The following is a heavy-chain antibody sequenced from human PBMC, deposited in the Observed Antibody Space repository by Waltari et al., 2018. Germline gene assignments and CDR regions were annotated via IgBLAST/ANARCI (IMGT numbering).Heavy chain of an antibody. V-gene: IGHV3-64*07. CDR3: ARGEGGSWPTCLDY. Sequence: EVQLVESGGGLVQPGGSLRLSCVASGFTFRSYAMHWVRKAPGKGLQYVSSISTNEANTYYADSVRGRFTISRDNSKNTLYLQMGSLRDEDMGIYYCARGEGGSWPTCLDYWGQGILVTVSS. CDR2: ISTNEANT. CDR1: GFTFRSYA. D-gene: IGHD6-13*01. J-gene: IGHJ4*02.